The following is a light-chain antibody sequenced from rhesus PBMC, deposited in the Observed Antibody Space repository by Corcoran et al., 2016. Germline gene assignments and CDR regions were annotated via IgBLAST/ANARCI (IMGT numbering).Light chain of an antibody. CDR2: KAS. CDR3: QHYYSTPFT. J-gene: IGKJ3*01. Sequence: DIQMTQSPSSLSASVGDTVTITCRASQSISSWLDWYQQNPGKAPKLLIYKASSLQSGVPSRFRGSGSGTDFTLTISSLQSEDFATYYCQHYYSTPFTFGPGTKLDIK. CDR1: QSISSW. V-gene: IGKV1-22*01.